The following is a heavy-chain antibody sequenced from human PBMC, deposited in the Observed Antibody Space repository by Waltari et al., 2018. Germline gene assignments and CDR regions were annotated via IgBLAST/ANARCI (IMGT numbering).Heavy chain of an antibody. Sequence: VRLDQWGTELVEPWETLSLTCAVYEGSFSAFFWSWVRQAPGKGLEWIGEINHGVKTDYNPSLKSRLFMSVDPSKNQFALMLSSVTAADTAVYYCARGDYGGNSGPYWYFDLWGRGTLVTVSS. CDR2: INHGVKT. J-gene: IGHJ2*01. D-gene: IGHD4-17*01. CDR1: EGSFSAFF. CDR3: ARGDYGGNSGPYWYFDL. V-gene: IGHV4-34*01.